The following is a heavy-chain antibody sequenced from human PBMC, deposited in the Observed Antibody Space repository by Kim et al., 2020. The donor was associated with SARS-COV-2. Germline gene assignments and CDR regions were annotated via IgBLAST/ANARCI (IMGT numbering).Heavy chain of an antibody. Sequence: ASVKVSCKASGYTFTSYYMHWVRQAPGQGLEWMGIINPSGGSTSYAQKFQGRVTMTRDTSTSTVYMELSSLRSEDTAVYYCARDRRYAGRITGTTDYWGQGTLVTVSS. CDR3: ARDRRYAGRITGTTDY. CDR2: INPSGGST. CDR1: GYTFTSYY. V-gene: IGHV1-46*01. D-gene: IGHD1-7*01. J-gene: IGHJ4*02.